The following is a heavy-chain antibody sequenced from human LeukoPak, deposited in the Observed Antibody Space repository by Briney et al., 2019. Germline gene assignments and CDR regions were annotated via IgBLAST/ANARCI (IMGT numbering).Heavy chain of an antibody. Sequence: SETLSLTCSVSGGSISTYYWSWIRQPPGKGLEWIGYIYYSGRSNYNPSLRSRVTISVDTSKNQFSLKLSSVTAADTAVYFCARSYGSGNYFEYWGQGTLVTVSS. CDR1: GGSISTYY. J-gene: IGHJ4*02. D-gene: IGHD3-10*01. CDR2: IYYSGRS. CDR3: ARSYGSGNYFEY. V-gene: IGHV4-59*01.